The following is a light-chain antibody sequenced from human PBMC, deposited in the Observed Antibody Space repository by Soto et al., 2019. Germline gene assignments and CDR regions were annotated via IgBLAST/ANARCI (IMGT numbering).Light chain of an antibody. CDR3: QQYNTYST. V-gene: IGKV1-5*01. J-gene: IGKJ5*01. CDR2: DVS. Sequence: DIQMTQSPSTLSASVGDRVTITCRASQRISNWLAWYQQKPGKAPKLLIYDVSTLKTGVPSRFSGSGSGSEFNFTITGLQPDDFATYFRQQYNTYSTFGQGTRLEIK. CDR1: QRISNW.